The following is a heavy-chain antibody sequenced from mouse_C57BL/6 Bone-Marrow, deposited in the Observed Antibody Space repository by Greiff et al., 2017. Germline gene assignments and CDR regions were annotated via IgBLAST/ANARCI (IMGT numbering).Heavy chain of an antibody. Sequence: QVQLQQPGAELVKPGASVKMSCKASGFTFTSYWITWVKQRPGQGLEWIGDICPGSGSTNYNEKFKGKATLTVDTASSTAYMQLSSLTSEDSAVYYCARPYYSNYWYFDVWGTGTTVTVSS. V-gene: IGHV1-55*01. CDR1: GFTFTSYW. J-gene: IGHJ1*03. D-gene: IGHD2-5*01. CDR2: ICPGSGST. CDR3: ARPYYSNYWYFDV.